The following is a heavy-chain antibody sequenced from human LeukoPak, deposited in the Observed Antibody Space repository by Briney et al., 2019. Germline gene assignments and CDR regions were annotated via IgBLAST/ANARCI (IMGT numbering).Heavy chain of an antibody. CDR1: GFTFSSYA. V-gene: IGHV3-23*01. J-gene: IGHJ4*02. CDR2: ISGSGGST. CDR3: AKAVEMATITGFDY. D-gene: IGHD5-24*01. Sequence: GGSLRLSCAASGFTFSSYAMSWVRQAPGKGLEWVSAISGSGGSTYYADSVKGRFTISRDNSKSTPYLQMNSLRAEDTAVYYCAKAVEMATITGFDYWGQGTLVTVSS.